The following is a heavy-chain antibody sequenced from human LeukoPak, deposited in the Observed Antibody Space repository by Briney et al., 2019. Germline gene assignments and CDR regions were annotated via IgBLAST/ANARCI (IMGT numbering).Heavy chain of an antibody. J-gene: IGHJ4*02. V-gene: IGHV3-74*01. D-gene: IGHD4-17*01. Sequence: PGGSLRLSCAASGFTFNSYWLLWVRQAPGKGLVWVSRINRDGTTTAYADSVKGRFTIPRDNAKNTLYLQMNSLRAEDTAVYYCARIHDYGDYEGDYWGQGTLVTVSS. CDR3: ARIHDYGDYEGDY. CDR1: GFTFNSYW. CDR2: INRDGTTT.